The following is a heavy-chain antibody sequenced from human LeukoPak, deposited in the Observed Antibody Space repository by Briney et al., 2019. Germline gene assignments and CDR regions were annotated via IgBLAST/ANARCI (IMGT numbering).Heavy chain of an antibody. CDR1: GGSISSGDYY. Sequence: KTSQTLSLTCTVSGGSISSGDYYWSWIRQPPGKGLEWIGYIYYSGSTYYNPSLKSRVTISVDTSKNQFSLKRSSVTAADTAVYYCASSSSSWYFWFDPWGQGTLVTVSS. D-gene: IGHD6-13*01. CDR3: ASSSSSWYFWFDP. CDR2: IYYSGST. J-gene: IGHJ5*02. V-gene: IGHV4-30-4*01.